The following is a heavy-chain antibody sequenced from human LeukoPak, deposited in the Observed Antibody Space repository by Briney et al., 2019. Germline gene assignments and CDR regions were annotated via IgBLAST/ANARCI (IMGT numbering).Heavy chain of an antibody. D-gene: IGHD5-24*01. CDR3: ARVRVVAMATIDAFHI. CDR1: AYTFTGYY. CDR2: INPNSGGT. Sequence: ASVKVSCKASAYTFTGYYMHWVRQAPGQGLEWMGRINPNSGGTNYAQKFQGRVTMTRDTSISTAYMELSRLRTDDTAVYYCARVRVVAMATIDAFHIWVQGTMVTVSS. J-gene: IGHJ3*02. V-gene: IGHV1-2*06.